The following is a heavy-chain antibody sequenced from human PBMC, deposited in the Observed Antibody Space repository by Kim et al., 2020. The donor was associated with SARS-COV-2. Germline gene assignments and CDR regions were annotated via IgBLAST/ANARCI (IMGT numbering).Heavy chain of an antibody. CDR1: GGSINSNDFY. CDR3: ARHSGPYASSWFDY. D-gene: IGHD6-13*01. Sequence: SETLSLTCSVSGGSINSNDFYWGWIRQPPGKGLEWIGSIYYSGNTYNSPSLKSRVTISVDTSKNQFSLRVYSVTGADTAVYYCARHSGPYASSWFDYWGPGRLVTVSS. V-gene: IGHV4-39*01. J-gene: IGHJ4*02. CDR2: IYYSGNT.